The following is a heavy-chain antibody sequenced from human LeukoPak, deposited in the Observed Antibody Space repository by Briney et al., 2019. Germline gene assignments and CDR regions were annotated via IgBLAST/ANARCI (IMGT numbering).Heavy chain of an antibody. CDR3: ARARYRFDY. Sequence: GGSLRLSCAVSGFSLNDYGLNWVRQAPGKGLQWISSSGISSGTIYYADSVKGRFTISRDNAKNSLYLQMNSLRAEDTAVYYCARARYRFDYWGQGTLVTVSS. CDR1: GFSLNDYG. CDR2: SGISSGTI. V-gene: IGHV3-48*01. D-gene: IGHD4-4*01. J-gene: IGHJ4*02.